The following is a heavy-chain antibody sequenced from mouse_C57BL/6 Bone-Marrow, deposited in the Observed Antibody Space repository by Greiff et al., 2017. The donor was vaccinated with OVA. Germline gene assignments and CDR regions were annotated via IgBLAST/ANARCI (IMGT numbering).Heavy chain of an antibody. V-gene: IGHV1-81*01. J-gene: IGHJ2*01. D-gene: IGHD2-5*01. CDR1: GYTFTSYG. CDR2: IYPRSGNT. Sequence: VQLQQSGAELARPGASVKLSCKASGYTFTSYGISWVKQRTGQGLEWIGEIYPRSGNTYYNEKFKGKATLTADKSSSTAYMELRILTSEDSAVYFCARSSYYSNYLDFDYWGQGTTLTVSS. CDR3: ARSSYYSNYLDFDY.